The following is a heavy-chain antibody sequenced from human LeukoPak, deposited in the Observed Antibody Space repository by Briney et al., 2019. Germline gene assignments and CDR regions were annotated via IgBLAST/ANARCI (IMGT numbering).Heavy chain of an antibody. D-gene: IGHD5/OR15-5a*01. CDR1: GGSISSYY. CDR2: IYTSGST. CDR3: ARDSSVWNWFDP. V-gene: IGHV4-4*07. Sequence: SETLSLTCTVSGGSISSYYWSWIRQPAGKGLEWIGRIYTSGSTNYNPSLKSRVTMSVDTSKNQFSLKLSSVTAADTAVDYCARDSSVWNWFDPWGQGTLVTVSS. J-gene: IGHJ5*02.